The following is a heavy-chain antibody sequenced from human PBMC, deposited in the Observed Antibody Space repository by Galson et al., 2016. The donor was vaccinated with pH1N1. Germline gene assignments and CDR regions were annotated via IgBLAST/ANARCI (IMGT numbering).Heavy chain of an antibody. D-gene: IGHD5-12*01. V-gene: IGHV3-30*02. CDR3: AKDLKSGYYGQYYHYGMDV. CDR2: IRYDGKNK. J-gene: IGHJ6*02. CDR1: GFIFSSFG. Sequence: SLRLSCAASGFIFSSFGMYWVRQAPGKGLEWVTFIRYDGKNKNYADSVKGRFTISRDNSKHTVYLQMNSLRPADTAVYYCAKDLKSGYYGQYYHYGMDVWGQGTVVTVSS.